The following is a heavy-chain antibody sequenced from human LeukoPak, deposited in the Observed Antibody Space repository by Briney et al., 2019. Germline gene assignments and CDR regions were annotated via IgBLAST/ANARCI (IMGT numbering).Heavy chain of an antibody. CDR2: INPNSGAT. Sequence: ASVKVSCKASGYTFTGYYMHWVRQAPGQGLKWMGWINPNSGATHYAQSFQARVTMTRDTSIASSYMELTGLESDDTAVYYCARGRRILGGPENAGDFFDFWGQGSLVTVSS. J-gene: IGHJ4*01. CDR1: GYTFTGYY. D-gene: IGHD3-16*01. CDR3: ARGRRILGGPENAGDFFDF. V-gene: IGHV1-2*02.